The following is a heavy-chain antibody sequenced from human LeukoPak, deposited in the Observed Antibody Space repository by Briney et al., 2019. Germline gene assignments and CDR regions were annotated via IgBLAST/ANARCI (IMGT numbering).Heavy chain of an antibody. Sequence: SETLSLTCTVSGGSISSGDYYWSWIRQPPGKGLEWVGYIYYSGSTYYNPSLKSRVTISVDTSKNQFSLKLSSVTAADTAVYYCARGPWFGELSTAYYFDYWGQGTLVTVSS. V-gene: IGHV4-30-4*01. CDR3: ARGPWFGELSTAYYFDY. J-gene: IGHJ4*02. CDR2: IYYSGST. CDR1: GGSISSGDYY. D-gene: IGHD3-10*01.